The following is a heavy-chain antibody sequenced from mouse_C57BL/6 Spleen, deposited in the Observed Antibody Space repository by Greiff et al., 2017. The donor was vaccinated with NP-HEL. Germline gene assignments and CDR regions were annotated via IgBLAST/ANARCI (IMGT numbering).Heavy chain of an antibody. CDR3: ARGGGTTGYYYAMDY. D-gene: IGHD1-1*01. Sequence: QVQLQQPGAELVMPGASVKLSCKASGYTFTSYWMHWVKQRPGQGLEWIGEIDPSDSDTNYNQKFKGKATLTVDKSSSTAYMQLSSLTSEDSAVYYCARGGGTTGYYYAMDYWGQGTSVTVSS. CDR1: GYTFTSYW. V-gene: IGHV1-69*01. J-gene: IGHJ4*01. CDR2: IDPSDSDT.